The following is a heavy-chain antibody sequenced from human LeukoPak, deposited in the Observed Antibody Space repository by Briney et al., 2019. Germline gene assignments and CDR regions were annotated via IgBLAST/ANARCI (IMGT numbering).Heavy chain of an antibody. CDR2: IRSKAYGGTT. Sequence: PGGSLRLSCTASGFTFGDYAMSWVRQAPGKGLQWIGFIRSKAYGGTTEYAASVEGRFTISRDDSKNTLYLQMNSLKTEDTAVYYCTTGIFDYWGQGTLVTVSS. CDR3: TTGIFDY. CDR1: GFTFGDYA. J-gene: IGHJ4*02. V-gene: IGHV3-49*04. D-gene: IGHD1-14*01.